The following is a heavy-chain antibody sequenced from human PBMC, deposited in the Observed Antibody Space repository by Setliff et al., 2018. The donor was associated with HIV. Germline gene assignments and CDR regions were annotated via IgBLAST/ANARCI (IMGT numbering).Heavy chain of an antibody. D-gene: IGHD2-21*01. Sequence: GASVKVSCKASGYTFTSYGISWVRQAPGQGLEWMGWISAYNGNTNYAQKLQGRVTMTTDTSTSTAYMELRSLRSEDTAVYYCARVPYDCAYCYFDYWGQGTLVTVSS. V-gene: IGHV1-18*01. CDR2: ISAYNGNT. CDR1: GYTFTSYG. J-gene: IGHJ4*02. CDR3: ARVPYDCAYCYFDY.